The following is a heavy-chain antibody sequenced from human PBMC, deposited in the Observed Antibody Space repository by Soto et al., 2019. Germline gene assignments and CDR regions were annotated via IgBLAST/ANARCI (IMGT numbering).Heavy chain of an antibody. CDR2: IRSKAYGGTT. CDR1: GFTFGDYA. D-gene: IGHD3-22*01. J-gene: IGHJ3*02. CDR3: TREPGKYYYDSSGYSGYDAFDI. Sequence: PGGSLRLSCTASGFTFGDYAMSWFRQAPGKGLEWVGFIRSKAYGGTTEYAASVKGRFTISRDDSKSIAYLQMNSLKTEDTAVYYCTREPGKYYYDSSGYSGYDAFDIWGQGTMVTVSS. V-gene: IGHV3-49*03.